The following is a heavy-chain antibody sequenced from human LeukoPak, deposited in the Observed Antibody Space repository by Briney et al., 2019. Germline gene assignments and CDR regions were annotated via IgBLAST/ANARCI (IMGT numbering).Heavy chain of an antibody. CDR2: GHYTGSP. Sequence: PSETLPLTCTVSGASINNYYWSWIRQPPGKGLEWIGFGHYTGSPNYNPSLKSRVTTSVDTSKSQFSLKLISVTAADTAVYYCARHDNRGYYSLHYWGQGALVTVSS. V-gene: IGHV4-59*08. CDR3: ARHDNRGYYSLHY. J-gene: IGHJ4*02. D-gene: IGHD3-22*01. CDR1: GASINNYY.